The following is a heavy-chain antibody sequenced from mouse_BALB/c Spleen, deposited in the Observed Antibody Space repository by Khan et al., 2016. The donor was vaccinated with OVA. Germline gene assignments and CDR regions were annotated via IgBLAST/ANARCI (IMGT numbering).Heavy chain of an antibody. D-gene: IGHD2-10*01. CDR2: IWNDGAT. J-gene: IGHJ4*01. CDR1: GFSLTNYG. Sequence: VQLKESGPGLVAPSQSLSITCTISGFSLTNYGVHWVRQPPGKGLEWLVVIWNDGATTYNSALKSRLTISKDNSKSQVFLKMTSLQTDDAAVYFCARQPYYHYNIMDYWGQGTSVTVSS. V-gene: IGHV2-6-1*01. CDR3: ARQPYYHYNIMDY.